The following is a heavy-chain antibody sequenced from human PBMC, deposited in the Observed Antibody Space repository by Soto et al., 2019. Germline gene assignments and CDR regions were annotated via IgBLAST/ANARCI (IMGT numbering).Heavy chain of an antibody. J-gene: IGHJ4*02. D-gene: IGHD6-13*01. CDR2: ITIRTGNV. CDR1: GFTISECS. Sequence: PGGSLRLSCEASGFTISECSMNWVRQAPGKGLEWLAYITIRTGNVLYADSVGGRFTISADNAENSVILQMNSLRDEDSAVYYCARGRGAAADYFDFWGQGTLVTVSS. CDR3: ARGRGAAADYFDF. V-gene: IGHV3-48*02.